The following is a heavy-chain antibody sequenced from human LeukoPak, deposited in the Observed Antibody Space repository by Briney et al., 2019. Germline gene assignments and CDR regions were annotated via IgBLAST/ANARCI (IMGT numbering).Heavy chain of an antibody. CDR2: INPNSGGT. V-gene: IGHV1-2*02. CDR3: ARQYCSGGGCYVSWFDP. Sequence: ASVKVPCKASGYTFTGYYMHWVRQAPGQGLEWMGWINPNSGGTNYAQKFQGRVTMTRDTSISTAYMELSRLRSDDTAVYYCARQYCSGGGCYVSWFDPWGQGTLVTVSS. D-gene: IGHD2-15*01. CDR1: GYTFTGYY. J-gene: IGHJ5*02.